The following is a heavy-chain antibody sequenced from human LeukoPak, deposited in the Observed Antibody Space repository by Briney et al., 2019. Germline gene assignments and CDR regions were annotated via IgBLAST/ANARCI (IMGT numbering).Heavy chain of an antibody. J-gene: IGHJ4*02. D-gene: IGHD1-26*01. CDR3: ARDRVGAAYDY. CDR2: ISAYNGNT. Sequence: ASVKVSCTAPGYTFSGSFMHWVRQAPGQGLEWMGWISAYNGNTNYAQKLQGRVTMTTDTSTSTAYMELRSLRSDDTAVYYCARDRVGAAYDYWGQGTLVTVSS. CDR1: GYTFSGSF. V-gene: IGHV1-18*04.